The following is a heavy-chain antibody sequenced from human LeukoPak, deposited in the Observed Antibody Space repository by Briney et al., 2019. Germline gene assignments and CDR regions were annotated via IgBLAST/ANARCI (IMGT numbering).Heavy chain of an antibody. V-gene: IGHV3-30-3*01. D-gene: IGHD1-26*01. Sequence: PGRSLRLSCAASGFTFSRSAMHWVRQAPGKGLEWVAIISYDGSNKNNADSVKGRFTISRDNSKNRLYLQMNSLRTDDTAIYYCARSGGSGNYFLDYWGQGILVTVSS. J-gene: IGHJ4*02. CDR3: ARSGGSGNYFLDY. CDR2: ISYDGSNK. CDR1: GFTFSRSA.